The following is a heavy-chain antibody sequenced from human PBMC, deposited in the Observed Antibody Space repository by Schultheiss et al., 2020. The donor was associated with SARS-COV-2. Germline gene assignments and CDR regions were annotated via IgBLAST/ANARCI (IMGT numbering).Heavy chain of an antibody. D-gene: IGHD3-22*01. CDR3: ARDEYYYDSSGYYYQGNYFDY. J-gene: IGHJ4*02. Sequence: SETLSLTCAVYGGSFSGYYWSWIRQAPGKGLEWIGEINHSGGTNYNPSLKSRVTISVDTSKNQFSLKLSSVTAADTAVYYCARDEYYYDSSGYYYQGNYFDYWGQGTLVTVSS. CDR1: GGSFSGYY. V-gene: IGHV4-34*01. CDR2: INHSGGT.